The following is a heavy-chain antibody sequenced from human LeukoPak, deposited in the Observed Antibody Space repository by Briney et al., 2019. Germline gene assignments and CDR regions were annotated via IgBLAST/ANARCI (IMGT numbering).Heavy chain of an antibody. Sequence: SETLSLTCTVSGYSISSGYYWCCIRQPPGKGLEWIVSIYHSGSTYYNPSLKSRVTISVDTSKNQFSLKLSSVTAADTAVYYCARDRRSSSPYYYYYMDVWGKGTTVTVSS. CDR2: IYHSGST. D-gene: IGHD6-6*01. CDR1: GYSISSGYY. CDR3: ARDRRSSSPYYYYYMDV. V-gene: IGHV4-38-2*02. J-gene: IGHJ6*03.